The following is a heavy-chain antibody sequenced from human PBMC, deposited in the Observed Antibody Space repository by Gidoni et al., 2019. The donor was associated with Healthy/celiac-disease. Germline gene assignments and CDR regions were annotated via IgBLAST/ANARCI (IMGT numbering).Heavy chain of an antibody. CDR3: ARDELTLATATSDNYYYYGMDV. CDR2: IKQDGSEK. J-gene: IGHJ6*02. D-gene: IGHD2-15*01. Sequence: EVQLVESGGGLVQPGGSLRLSCAASGFTFSSYWMSWVRQAPGKGLEWVANIKQDGSEKYYVDSVKGRFTISRDNAKNSLYLQMNSLRAEDTAVYYCARDELTLATATSDNYYYYGMDVWGQGTTVTVSS. CDR1: GFTFSSYW. V-gene: IGHV3-7*01.